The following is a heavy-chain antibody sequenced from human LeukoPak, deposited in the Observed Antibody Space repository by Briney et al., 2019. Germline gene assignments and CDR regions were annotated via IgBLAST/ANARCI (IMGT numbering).Heavy chain of an antibody. Sequence: GRSLRLSCAASGFTFSSYAMHWVRQAPGKGLEWVAVISYDGSNKYYADSVKGRFTISRDNSKNTLYLQMNSLRAEDTAVYYCASVAAAGTITDYWGEGTLVTVSS. J-gene: IGHJ4*02. V-gene: IGHV3-30-3*01. D-gene: IGHD6-13*01. CDR3: ASVAAAGTITDY. CDR2: ISYDGSNK. CDR1: GFTFSSYA.